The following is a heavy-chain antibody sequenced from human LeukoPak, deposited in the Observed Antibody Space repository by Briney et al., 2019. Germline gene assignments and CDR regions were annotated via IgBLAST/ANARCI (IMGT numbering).Heavy chain of an antibody. J-gene: IGHJ4*02. V-gene: IGHV1-69*13. CDR3: ARSSSGWEVYYFDY. CDR2: IIPIFGTA. D-gene: IGHD6-19*01. Sequence: GASVKVSCKASGGTFSSYAISWLRQAPGQGLEWMGGIIPIFGTANYAQKFQGRVTITADESTSTAYMELSSLRSEDTAVYYCARSSSGWEVYYFDYWGQGTLVTVSS. CDR1: GGTFSSYA.